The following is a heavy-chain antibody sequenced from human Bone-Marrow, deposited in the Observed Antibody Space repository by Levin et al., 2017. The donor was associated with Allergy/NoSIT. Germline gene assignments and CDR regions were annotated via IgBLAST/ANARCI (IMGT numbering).Heavy chain of an antibody. CDR1: GGTFSSYA. CDR3: ARDPSGSFMDY. V-gene: IGHV1-69*06. J-gene: IGHJ4*02. Sequence: PGESLKISCKASGGTFSSYAISWVRQAPGQGLEWMGGIIPMFGTVNYAQKFQDGVTITADKSTSTSYMELSSLTSDDTAIYYCARDPSGSFMDYWGQGTLVTVSS. D-gene: IGHD1-26*01. CDR2: IIPMFGTV.